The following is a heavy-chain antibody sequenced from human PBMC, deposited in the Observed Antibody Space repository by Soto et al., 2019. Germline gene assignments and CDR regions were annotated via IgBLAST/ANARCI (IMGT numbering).Heavy chain of an antibody. V-gene: IGHV1-69*01. CDR2: IIPILGTA. CDR3: ARVENWNYQSYTYYFDY. CDR1: GGTFSSYA. J-gene: IGHJ4*02. Sequence: QVQLVQSGAEVKKPGSSVKVSCKASGGTFSSYAISWVRQAPGQGLEWMGGIIPILGTANYAQKFQGRVTITADESTSTAYMELSSLRSEDTAVYYCARVENWNYQSYTYYFDYWGQGTLVTVSS. D-gene: IGHD1-7*01.